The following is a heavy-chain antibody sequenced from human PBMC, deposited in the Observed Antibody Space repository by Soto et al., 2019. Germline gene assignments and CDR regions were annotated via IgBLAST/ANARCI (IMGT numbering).Heavy chain of an antibody. D-gene: IGHD3-10*01. CDR2: ISWNSGSI. CDR3: ASMGDSGSYYKVPTTKNAFDI. V-gene: IGHV3-9*01. CDR1: GFTFDDHA. Sequence: SLRLSCAASGFTFDDHAMHWVRQAPGKGLEWVSGISWNSGSIGYADSVKGRFTISRDNAKNSLYLQMNSLRAEDTALYYCASMGDSGSYYKVPTTKNAFDIWGQGTMVTVSS. J-gene: IGHJ3*02.